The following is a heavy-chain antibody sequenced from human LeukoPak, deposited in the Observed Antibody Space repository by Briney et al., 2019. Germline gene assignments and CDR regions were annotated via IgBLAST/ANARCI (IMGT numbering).Heavy chain of an antibody. CDR1: CCSISSGDYY. CDR3: ARIVSDGGGVRCYKGYLDY. Sequence: TLSPTRSFSCCSISSGDYYWSWIRQHPGEGLEWIGYIHYSGSTYYNPSLKSRIIISVDTSKNQFFLKMTSVTAADTAVYFCARIVSDGGGVRCYKGYLDYWGQGSLVTVTS. CDR2: IHYSGST. D-gene: IGHD2-21*01. J-gene: IGHJ4*02. V-gene: IGHV4-31*03.